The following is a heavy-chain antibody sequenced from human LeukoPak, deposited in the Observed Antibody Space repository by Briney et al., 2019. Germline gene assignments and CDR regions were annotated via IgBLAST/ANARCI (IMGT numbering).Heavy chain of an antibody. Sequence: ASVKVSCKASGYTFTGYYMHWVRQAPGQGLEWMGWINPNSGGTNYAQKFQGRVTMTRDTSISTAYMELSRLRSDDKAVYYCARDDSSGYYNNFVYWGQGTLVTVSS. V-gene: IGHV1-2*02. J-gene: IGHJ4*02. CDR3: ARDDSSGYYNNFVY. CDR2: INPNSGGT. CDR1: GYTFTGYY. D-gene: IGHD3-22*01.